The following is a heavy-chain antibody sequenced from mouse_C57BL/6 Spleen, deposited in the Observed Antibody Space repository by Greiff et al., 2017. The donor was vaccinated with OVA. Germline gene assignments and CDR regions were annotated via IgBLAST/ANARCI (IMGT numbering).Heavy chain of an antibody. CDR3: ARRPLDGYSFDY. V-gene: IGHV1-52*01. CDR2: IDPSDSET. D-gene: IGHD2-3*01. Sequence: VQLQQPGAELVRPGSSVKLSCKASGYTFTSYWMHWVKQRPIQGLEWIGNIDPSDSETHYNQKFKDKATLTVDKSSSTAYMQLSSLTSEDSAVYYCARRPLDGYSFDYWGKGTTLTVSS. J-gene: IGHJ2*01. CDR1: GYTFTSYW.